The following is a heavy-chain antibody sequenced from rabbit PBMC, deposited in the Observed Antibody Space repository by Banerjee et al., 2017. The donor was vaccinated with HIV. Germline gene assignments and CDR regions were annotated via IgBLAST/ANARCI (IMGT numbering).Heavy chain of an antibody. D-gene: IGHD1-1*01. Sequence: QEQLVESGGGLVQPGGSLKLSCKASGFEFSSYGVSWVRQAPGKGLEWIGYIDPIFGSTYYASWVNGRFTISSHNAQNTVDLQMNSLTAADTATYFCVRDSGDYGPYYFDLWGPGTLVTVS. J-gene: IGHJ4*01. CDR2: IDPIFGST. CDR1: GFEFSSYG. CDR3: VRDSGDYGPYYFDL. V-gene: IGHV1S47*01.